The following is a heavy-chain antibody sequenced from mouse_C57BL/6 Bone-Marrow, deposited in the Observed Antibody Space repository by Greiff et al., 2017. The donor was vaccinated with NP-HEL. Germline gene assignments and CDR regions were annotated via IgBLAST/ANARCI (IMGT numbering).Heavy chain of an antibody. CDR3: ASRSQSWYFDV. Sequence: VQLQQPGAELVMPGASVKLSCKASGYTFTSYWMHWVKQRPGQGLEWIGEIDPSDSYTNYNQKFKGKSTLTVDKSSSTAYMQLSSLTSEDSAVYYCASRSQSWYFDVWGTGTTVTVSS. CDR1: GYTFTSYW. J-gene: IGHJ1*03. CDR2: IDPSDSYT. V-gene: IGHV1-69*01.